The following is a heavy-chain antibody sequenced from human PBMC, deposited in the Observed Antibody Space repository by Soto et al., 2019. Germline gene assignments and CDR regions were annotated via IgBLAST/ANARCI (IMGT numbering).Heavy chain of an antibody. CDR3: ARGGAPTWREWLVGYNWFDP. V-gene: IGHV1-2*04. D-gene: IGHD6-19*01. CDR1: GYTFTGYY. CDR2: INPDSGGT. J-gene: IGHJ5*02. Sequence: ASVKVSCKASGYTFTGYYMHWVRQAPGQGLEWMGWINPDSGGTNYAQKFQGWVTMTRDTSISTAYMELSRLRSDDTAVYYCARGGAPTWREWLVGYNWFDPWGQGTLVTVSS.